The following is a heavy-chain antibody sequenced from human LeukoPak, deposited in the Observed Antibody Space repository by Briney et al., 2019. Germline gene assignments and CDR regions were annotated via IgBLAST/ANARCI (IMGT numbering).Heavy chain of an antibody. CDR2: IYYTGST. CDR1: GGSITSNY. CDR3: ARGADYDTHSSYCHL. J-gene: IGHJ4*02. Sequence: SETLTLTCTVSGGSITSNYWSWIRQPPGKGLEYIGYIYYTGSTNYNPSLKSRVTISVDTSKNQFSLKMRFLTAADTAVYYCARGADYDTHSSYCHLGGEGTLVTVSS. V-gene: IGHV4-59*01. D-gene: IGHD3-22*01.